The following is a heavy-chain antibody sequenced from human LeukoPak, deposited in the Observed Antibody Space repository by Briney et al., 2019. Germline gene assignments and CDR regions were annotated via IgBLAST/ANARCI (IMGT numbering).Heavy chain of an antibody. CDR3: ARGLYDFWSGYSYYFDY. CDR1: GGSFSGYY. D-gene: IGHD3-3*01. Sequence: SETLSLTCAVYGGSFSGYYWSWIRQPPGKGLEWIGEINHSGSTNYNPSLKSRVTISVDTSKNQFSLKLSSVTAADTAVYYCARGLYDFWSGYSYYFDYWGQGTLVTVSS. CDR2: INHSGST. V-gene: IGHV4-34*01. J-gene: IGHJ4*02.